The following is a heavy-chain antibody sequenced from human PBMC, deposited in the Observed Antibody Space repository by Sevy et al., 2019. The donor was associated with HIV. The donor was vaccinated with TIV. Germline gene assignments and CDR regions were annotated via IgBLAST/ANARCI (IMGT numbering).Heavy chain of an antibody. D-gene: IGHD3-22*01. J-gene: IGHJ4*02. V-gene: IGHV3-48*01. CDR2: ISSAGLCI. Sequence: GGSLRLSCEASEFTFSDYNMNWVRQAPGKGLEWVSYISSAGLCIFYGDSVKGRFTVSRDNARDSHFLQMDSLRAEDTAVYYCARDVEYYYDSSGHYYPTSSFDSWGRGTLVTVSS. CDR3: ARDVEYYYDSSGHYYPTSSFDS. CDR1: EFTFSDYN.